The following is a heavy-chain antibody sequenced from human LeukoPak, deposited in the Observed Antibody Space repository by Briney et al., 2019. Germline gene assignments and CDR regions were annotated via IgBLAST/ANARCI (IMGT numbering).Heavy chain of an antibody. CDR1: DDSISSTLFY. D-gene: IGHD4-23*01. J-gene: IGHJ4*02. Sequence: SETLSLTCTVSDDSISSTLFYWVWIRQPPGKGLESIGTINYSGGTYYNPSLKSRVTMSMDASKKQSSLKLTSVTAADTAVYYCARRVATVVTDHFDYWGQGTLVTVSS. CDR3: ARRVATVVTDHFDY. CDR2: INYSGGT. V-gene: IGHV4-39*07.